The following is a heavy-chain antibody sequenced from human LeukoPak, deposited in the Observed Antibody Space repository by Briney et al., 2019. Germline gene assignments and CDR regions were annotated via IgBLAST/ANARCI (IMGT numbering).Heavy chain of an antibody. V-gene: IGHV4-34*01. J-gene: IGHJ4*02. D-gene: IGHD6-13*01. Sequence: SETLSLTCAVYGGSFSGYYWSWIRQPPGKGLEXXXXXNHSGSTNYNPSLKSRVTISVDTSKNQFSLKLSSVTAADTAVYYCARVHRGYSSSWPRFDYWGQGTLVTVSS. CDR1: GGSFSGYY. CDR2: XNHSGST. CDR3: ARVHRGYSSSWPRFDY.